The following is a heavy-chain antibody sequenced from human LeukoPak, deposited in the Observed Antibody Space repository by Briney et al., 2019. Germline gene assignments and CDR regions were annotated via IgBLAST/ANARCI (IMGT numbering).Heavy chain of an antibody. CDR3: ARGRVSSSTWHSTYYYYFYMDV. J-gene: IGHJ6*03. Sequence: SETLSLTCIVSGGSISHYYWNWIRQPPGKGLEWIGYIYYSGTTNYNPSLKSRVTISVDTSKNQFSLQLSSVTAADTAVYFCARGRVSSSTWHSTYYYYFYMDVWGKGTTVTVSS. CDR1: GGSISHYY. D-gene: IGHD4-11*01. V-gene: IGHV4-59*01. CDR2: IYYSGTT.